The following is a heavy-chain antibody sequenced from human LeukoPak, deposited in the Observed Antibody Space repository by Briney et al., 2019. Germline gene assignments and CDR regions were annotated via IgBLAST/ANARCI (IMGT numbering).Heavy chain of an antibody. Sequence: GASVKVSCKASGYTFTSYYMHWVRQAPGQGLEWMGIINPSGGSTSYADSVKGRFTISRDNSKNTLYLQMNSLRAEDTAVYYCAKDQRFRASWFDPWGQGTLVTVSS. CDR3: AKDQRFRASWFDP. CDR1: GYTFTSYY. J-gene: IGHJ5*02. V-gene: IGHV1-46*04. CDR2: INPSGGST. D-gene: IGHD2/OR15-2a*01.